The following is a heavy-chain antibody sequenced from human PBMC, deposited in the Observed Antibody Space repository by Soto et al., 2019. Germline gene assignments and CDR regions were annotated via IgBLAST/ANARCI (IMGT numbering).Heavy chain of an antibody. CDR3: ARVEGIAARQDYYYGMDV. Sequence: PGGSLRLSCAASGFTFSSYSMNWVRQAPGKGLEWVSSISSSSSYIYYADSVKGRFTISRDNAKNSLYLQMSSLRAEDTAVYYCARVEGIAARQDYYYGMDVWGQGTTVTVSS. D-gene: IGHD6-6*01. CDR1: GFTFSSYS. CDR2: ISSSSSYI. V-gene: IGHV3-21*01. J-gene: IGHJ6*02.